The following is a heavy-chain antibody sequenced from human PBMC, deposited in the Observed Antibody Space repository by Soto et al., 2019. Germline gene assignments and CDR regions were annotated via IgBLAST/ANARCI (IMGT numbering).Heavy chain of an antibody. CDR3: ASSNYYDSSGYYYFDY. CDR2: IYHSGST. J-gene: IGHJ4*02. Sequence: SETLSLTCTVSGGSISSGGYSWSWIRQPPGKGLEWIGYIYHSGSTYYNPSLKSRVTISVDRSKNQFSLKLSSVTAADTAVYYCASSNYYDSSGYYYFDYWGQGTLVTVSS. CDR1: GGSISSGGYS. V-gene: IGHV4-30-2*01. D-gene: IGHD3-22*01.